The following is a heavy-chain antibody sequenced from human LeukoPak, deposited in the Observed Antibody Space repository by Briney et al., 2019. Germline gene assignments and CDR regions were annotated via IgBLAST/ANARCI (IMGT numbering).Heavy chain of an antibody. J-gene: IGHJ6*04. V-gene: IGHV4-34*01. Sequence: SETLSLTCAVYGGSFSGYYWSWIRQPPGKGLEWIGEINHSGSTNYNPSLKSRVTISVETSKNQFSLKLSSVTAADTAVYYCAREGKRRPYYGSGTYGMDVWGKGTTVTVSS. CDR2: INHSGST. CDR1: GGSFSGYY. CDR3: AREGKRRPYYGSGTYGMDV. D-gene: IGHD3-10*01.